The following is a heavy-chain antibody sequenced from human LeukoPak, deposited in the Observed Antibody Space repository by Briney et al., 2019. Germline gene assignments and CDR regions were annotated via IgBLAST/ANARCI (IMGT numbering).Heavy chain of an antibody. J-gene: IGHJ4*02. V-gene: IGHV3-7*01. CDR1: GFTFSSYS. D-gene: IGHD3-22*01. CDR3: ARDQDYYDSSGYYLFFDY. Sequence: PGGSLRLSCAASGFTFSSYSMNWVRQAPGKGLEWVANIKQDGSEKYYVDSVKGRFTISRDNAKKSLYLQMNSLRAEDTAVYYCARDQDYYDSSGYYLFFDYWGQGTLVTVSS. CDR2: IKQDGSEK.